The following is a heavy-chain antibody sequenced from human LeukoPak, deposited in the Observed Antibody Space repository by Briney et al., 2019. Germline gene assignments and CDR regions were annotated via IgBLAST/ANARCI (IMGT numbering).Heavy chain of an antibody. V-gene: IGHV3-15*01. CDR2: IKSKSAGGTT. CDR3: TTPPD. J-gene: IGHJ4*02. CDR1: GITISSAW. Sequence: NPGGSLRLSCEASGITISSAWKSWVRQAPGKGLEWVGRIKSKSAGGTTDHAAPVKGRFTISRDDSKNTLYLQMNSLIIEDTAVYYCTTPPDWGQGTLVTVSS.